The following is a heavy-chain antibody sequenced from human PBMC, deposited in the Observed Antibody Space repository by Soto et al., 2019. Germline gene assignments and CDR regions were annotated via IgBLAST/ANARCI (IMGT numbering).Heavy chain of an antibody. CDR1: GGSISSGDYS. V-gene: IGHV4-30-2*01. J-gene: IGHJ3*02. D-gene: IGHD2-8*01. Sequence: PSETLSLTCAVSGGSISSGDYSWSWIRQPPGKGLEWIGYIYLIGSTYYSPSLKSRVTISIDRSKNQFSLNLSSVTAADTAVYYCARRGYYAISAFDIWGQGTMVTVSS. CDR2: IYLIGST. CDR3: ARRGYYAISAFDI.